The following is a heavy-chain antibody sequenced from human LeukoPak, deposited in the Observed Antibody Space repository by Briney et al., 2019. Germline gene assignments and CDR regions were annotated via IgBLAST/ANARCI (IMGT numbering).Heavy chain of an antibody. CDR1: GFTFRTYA. J-gene: IGHJ3*02. Sequence: GGSLRLSCSASGFTFRTYAMHWVRQAPGKGLECVSTISSNGGRTYYADSVKGRFTISRDNSKNTLYLQMSRLRADDTSVYYCVKDKYYDNSAYRSGAFDIWGQGTMVTVSS. CDR3: VKDKYYDNSAYRSGAFDI. D-gene: IGHD3-22*01. CDR2: ISSNGGRT. V-gene: IGHV3-64D*09.